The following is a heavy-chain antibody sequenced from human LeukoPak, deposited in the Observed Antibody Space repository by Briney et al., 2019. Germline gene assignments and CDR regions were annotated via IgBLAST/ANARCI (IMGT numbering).Heavy chain of an antibody. CDR2: IKGDGIST. CDR3: AKDHYWSIDY. CDR1: GFDFSSNW. V-gene: IGHV3-74*01. J-gene: IGHJ4*02. D-gene: IGHD3-3*01. Sequence: GGSLRLPCAASGFDFSSNWMHWVRHAPGQGLVWVSRIKGDGISTNYTDSVKGRFTISRDIAKNTLYLQMNSLRAEDTGVYYCAKDHYWSIDYWGQGTLVTVSS.